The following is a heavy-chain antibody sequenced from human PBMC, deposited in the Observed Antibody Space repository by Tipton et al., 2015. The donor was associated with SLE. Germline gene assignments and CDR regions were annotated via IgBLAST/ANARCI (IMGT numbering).Heavy chain of an antibody. V-gene: IGHV3-53*01. CDR1: GFTFSSYS. D-gene: IGHD1-26*01. J-gene: IGHJ4*02. Sequence: GSLRLSCAASGFTFSSYSMNWVRQAPGKGLEWVSVIYSGGSTYYADSVKGRFTISRDNSKNTLYLQINSLRAEDTAVYYCARGVVGATAYFDYWGQGTLVTVSS. CDR3: ARGVVGATAYFDY. CDR2: IYSGGST.